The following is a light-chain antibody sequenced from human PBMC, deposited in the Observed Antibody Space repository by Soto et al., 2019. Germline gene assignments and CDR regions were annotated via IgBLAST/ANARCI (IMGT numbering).Light chain of an antibody. CDR3: RAWDDSLSGWV. Sequence: QSVLTQPPSACETPGQRVTISCSGSSSNIGSNHVYWYQHLPGTAPKLLGYRNYLRPSGVPDRFSASKSATSASLAISGLRSDDEADYYCRAWDDSLSGWVFGGGTKVTVL. J-gene: IGLJ3*02. CDR2: RNY. V-gene: IGLV1-47*01. CDR1: SSNIGSNH.